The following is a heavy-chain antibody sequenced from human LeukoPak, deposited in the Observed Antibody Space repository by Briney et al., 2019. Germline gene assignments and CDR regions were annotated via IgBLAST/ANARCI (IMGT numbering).Heavy chain of an antibody. Sequence: GGSLRLSCAASGFTFSSYGMHWVRQAPGKGLEWVAFIRYDGSNKYYADSVKGRFTISRDNSKNTLYLQMSSLRADDTAVYYCAKDSRRRKTYYYDSSALYFFDYWGQGTLVTVSS. CDR2: IRYDGSNK. CDR3: AKDSRRRKTYYYDSSALYFFDY. J-gene: IGHJ4*02. D-gene: IGHD3-22*01. V-gene: IGHV3-30*02. CDR1: GFTFSSYG.